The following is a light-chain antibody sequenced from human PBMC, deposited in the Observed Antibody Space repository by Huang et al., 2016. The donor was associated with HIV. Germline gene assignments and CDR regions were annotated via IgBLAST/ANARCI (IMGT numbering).Light chain of an antibody. V-gene: IGKV1-39*01. J-gene: IGKJ1*01. CDR2: AAS. CDR1: QSISSY. CDR3: QQSYSTPWS. Sequence: DIQMTQSTSSLSASVGDRVTITCRASQSISSYLNWYQQKPGKAPKLLIYAASSLQSGVPSRFSDSGSGTDFTLTISSLQPEDFATYYCQQSYSTPWSFGQGTKVEIK.